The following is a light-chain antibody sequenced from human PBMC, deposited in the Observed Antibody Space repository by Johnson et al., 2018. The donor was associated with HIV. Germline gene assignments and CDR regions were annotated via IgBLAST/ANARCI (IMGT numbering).Light chain of an antibody. CDR2: DNN. J-gene: IGLJ1*01. CDR3: GTCDSSLSAYL. V-gene: IGLV1-51*01. Sequence: QSVLTQPPSVSAAPGQKVTISCSGSSSNIGNNYVSWYQQLPGTAPKLIIYDNNKRPPGIPDRFSGSKSGTSATLAITGLQTGAEPDYYFGTCDSSLSAYLFGTGTKVTVL. CDR1: SSNIGNNY.